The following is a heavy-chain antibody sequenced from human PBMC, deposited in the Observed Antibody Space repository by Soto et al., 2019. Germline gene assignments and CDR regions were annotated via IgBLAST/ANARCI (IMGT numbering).Heavy chain of an antibody. CDR2: IYYSGST. J-gene: IGHJ5*02. CDR1: GGSISSYY. V-gene: IGHV4-59*01. Sequence: SETLSLTCTVSGGSISSYYWSWIRQPPGKGLEWIGYIYYSGSTNYNPSLKSRVTLSVDTSKNQFSLKLSSVTAADTAVYYCARVYYDFWSGYYSNWFDPWGQGTLVTVSS. CDR3: ARVYYDFWSGYYSNWFDP. D-gene: IGHD3-3*01.